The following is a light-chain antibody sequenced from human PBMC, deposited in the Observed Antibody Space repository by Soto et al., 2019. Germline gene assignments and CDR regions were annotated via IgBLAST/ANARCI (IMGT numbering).Light chain of an antibody. J-gene: IGKJ1*01. V-gene: IGKV3-20*01. CDR1: QNIRSS. CDR3: QQYGSSWT. CDR2: GVS. Sequence: EVVMTQSPASLSASPGERVTLSCRASQNIRSSLAWYQQRPGQAPRLLIYGVSTRATDIPDRFSGSGSGTDFTLTISRLEPEDFAVYYCQQYGSSWTFGQGTKVDIK.